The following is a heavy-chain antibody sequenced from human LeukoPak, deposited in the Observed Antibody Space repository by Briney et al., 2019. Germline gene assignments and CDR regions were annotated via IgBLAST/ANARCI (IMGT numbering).Heavy chain of an antibody. J-gene: IGHJ4*02. CDR3: AKDAYYSSSRGSAFDY. Sequence: GGSLRLSCAASGFTFSSCGMHWVRQAPGKGLEWVSVISYDGSNKYYADSVKGRFTISRDNSKNTLYLQMNSLRAEDTAVYYCAKDAYYSSSRGSAFDYWGQGTLVTVSS. V-gene: IGHV3-30*18. CDR2: ISYDGSNK. CDR1: GFTFSSCG. D-gene: IGHD6-13*01.